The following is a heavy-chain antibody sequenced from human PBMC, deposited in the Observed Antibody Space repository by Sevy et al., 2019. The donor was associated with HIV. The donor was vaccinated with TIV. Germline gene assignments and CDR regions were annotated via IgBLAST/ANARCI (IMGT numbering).Heavy chain of an antibody. CDR1: GDSVSSNSAA. CDR3: AHESGYSSGWYDY. CDR2: TYYRSKWYN. D-gene: IGHD6-19*01. Sequence: KQSQTLSLTCAISGDSVSSNSAAWNWIRQSPSRGLEWLGRTYYRSKWYNDYAVSVKSRITINPDTSKNQFSLQLNSVTPVDTAGYYCAHESGYSSGWYDYWGQGTLVTVSS. V-gene: IGHV6-1*01. J-gene: IGHJ4*02.